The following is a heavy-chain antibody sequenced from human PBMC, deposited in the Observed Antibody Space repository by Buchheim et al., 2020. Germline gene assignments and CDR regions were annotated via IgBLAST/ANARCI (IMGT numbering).Heavy chain of an antibody. V-gene: IGHV5-51*01. D-gene: IGHD1-26*01. Sequence: EVQLVQSGAEVIKPGESLKISCKGSGYSFTSYWIGWVLQMPGKGLDWIGIIYPGDSDTRYCPSFQGQVTISSDKSISPSSLQWSSLKASDTAMYYCARARGELEDIDYWGQGTL. CDR3: ARARGELEDIDY. CDR2: IYPGDSDT. J-gene: IGHJ4*02. CDR1: GYSFTSYW.